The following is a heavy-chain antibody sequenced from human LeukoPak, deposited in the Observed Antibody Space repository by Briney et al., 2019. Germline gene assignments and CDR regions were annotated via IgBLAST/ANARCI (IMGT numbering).Heavy chain of an antibody. J-gene: IGHJ4*02. CDR2: ISYDGSNK. CDR3: AKDSGDSSGYDY. Sequence: GGSLRLSRAASGFTFSSYSMTWVRQAPGKGLEWVAVISYDGSNKYYADSVKGRFTISRDNSKNTLYLQMNSLRAEDTAVYYCAKDSGDSSGYDYWGQGTLVTVSS. V-gene: IGHV3-30*18. CDR1: GFTFSSYS. D-gene: IGHD3-22*01.